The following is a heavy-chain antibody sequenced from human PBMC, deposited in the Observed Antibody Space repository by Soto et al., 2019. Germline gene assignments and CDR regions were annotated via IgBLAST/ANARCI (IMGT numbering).Heavy chain of an antibody. CDR1: GFTFSSYA. CDR2: ISGSGGST. Sequence: GGSLRLSCAASGFTFSSYAMSWVRQAPGKGLEWVSAISGSGGSTYYAYSVKGRFTISRDNSKDTLYLQMNSLRAEYTAVYYCAKGQMSSPVFAEYFQHWGEGTRVGVSS. J-gene: IGHJ1*01. V-gene: IGHV3-23*01. CDR3: AKGQMSSPVFAEYFQH. D-gene: IGHD6-13*01.